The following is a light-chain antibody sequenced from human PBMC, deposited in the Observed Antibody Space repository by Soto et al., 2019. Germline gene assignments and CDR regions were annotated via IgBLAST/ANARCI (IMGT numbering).Light chain of an antibody. J-gene: IGKJ1*01. Sequence: DIQMTQSPSTLSASVGDRVTITCRASQSISSWLAWYQQKPGKAPNLLIYKASNLESGVPSRFSGSGSGTEFTLTISGLQPDDFATYYCQQYNRNFPWTFGQGTKVEIK. V-gene: IGKV1-5*03. CDR1: QSISSW. CDR2: KAS. CDR3: QQYNRNFPWT.